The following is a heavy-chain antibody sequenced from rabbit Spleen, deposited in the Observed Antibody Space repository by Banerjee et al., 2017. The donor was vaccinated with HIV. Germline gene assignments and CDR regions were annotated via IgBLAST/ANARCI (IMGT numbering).Heavy chain of an antibody. CDR2: IYTGNGKT. Sequence: VESGGGLVQPGASLTLTCTASGFSFSSSYDMCWVRQPPGKGLEWIACIYTGNGKTYYATWAKGRFTCSKTSSTTVTLQMTSLTVADTATYFCARDTGSSFSSYGMDLWGQGTLVTVS. V-gene: IGHV1S40*01. CDR1: GFSFSSSYD. D-gene: IGHD8-1*01. J-gene: IGHJ6*01. CDR3: ARDTGSSFSSYGMDL.